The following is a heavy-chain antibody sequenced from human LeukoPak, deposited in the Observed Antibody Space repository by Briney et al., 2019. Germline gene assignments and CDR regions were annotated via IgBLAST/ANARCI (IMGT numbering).Heavy chain of an antibody. D-gene: IGHD2-21*02. V-gene: IGHV3-48*04. J-gene: IGHJ4*02. CDR3: ARASRSGDMGDYELAL. CDR2: ISSSGSTI. Sequence: GGSLRLSCAASGFTFSTYAMSWVRQAPGKGLEWVSYISSSGSTIYYADSVKGRFTISRDNAKNSLYLQMNRLRAEDTAVYYCARASRSGDMGDYELALWGQGTLVTVSS. CDR1: GFTFSTYA.